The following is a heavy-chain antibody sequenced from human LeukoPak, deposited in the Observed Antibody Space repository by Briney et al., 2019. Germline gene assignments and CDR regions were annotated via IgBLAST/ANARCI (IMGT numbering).Heavy chain of an antibody. Sequence: YPSETLSLTCTGSGGSISSDDWSWIRQPPGKGLLWMGYIYYSGTTNYNPSLKSRVTISVDTSKNQFSLKLSSVTAADTAVYYCARGVYIAAAQYGYWGKGTLVTVSS. CDR1: GGSISSDD. CDR3: ARGVYIAAAQYGY. D-gene: IGHD6-13*01. CDR2: IYYSGTT. J-gene: IGHJ4*02. V-gene: IGHV4-59*01.